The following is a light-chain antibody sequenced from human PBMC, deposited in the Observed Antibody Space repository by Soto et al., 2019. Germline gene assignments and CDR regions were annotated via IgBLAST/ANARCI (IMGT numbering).Light chain of an antibody. V-gene: IGLV2-8*01. J-gene: IGLJ2*01. CDR1: SRDVGVYNS. Sequence: QSALTQPPSASGSPGQSVTISCTGISRDVGVYNSVSWYQQHPGKAPKFIIYEVSKRPSGVPDRFSGSKSGNTASLTVSGLQAEDEADYYCSSYAGSNVVVFGGGTKLTVL. CDR2: EVS. CDR3: SSYAGSNVVV.